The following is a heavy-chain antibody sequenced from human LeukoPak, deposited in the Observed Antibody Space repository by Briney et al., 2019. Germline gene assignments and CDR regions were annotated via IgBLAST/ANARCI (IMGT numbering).Heavy chain of an antibody. CDR1: GFTYRKFA. Sequence: GGSLRLSCAAAGFTYRKFAMHGVRQAPAKGLEWVAVVSYDGSYKYYADSVKGRFTISRDNSKHALYLQMNSLRAEDTAGYYCARDSGYGDGYFFDYWGQGTLVSVSS. J-gene: IGHJ4*02. CDR2: VSYDGSYK. D-gene: IGHD4-17*01. CDR3: ARDSGYGDGYFFDY. V-gene: IGHV3-30*04.